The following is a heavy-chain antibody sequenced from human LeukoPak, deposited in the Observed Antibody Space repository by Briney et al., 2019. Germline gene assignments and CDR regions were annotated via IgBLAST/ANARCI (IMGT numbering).Heavy chain of an antibody. J-gene: IGHJ4*02. V-gene: IGHV1-18*01. CDR3: ARSPKPANFDY. Sequence: ASVKVSCKASGGTFSSYAISWVRQAPGQGLEWMGWISAYNGNTNYAQKLQGRVTMTTDTSTSTAYMELRSLGSDDTAVYYCARSPKPANFDYWGQGTLVTVSS. D-gene: IGHD2-2*01. CDR2: ISAYNGNT. CDR1: GGTFSSYA.